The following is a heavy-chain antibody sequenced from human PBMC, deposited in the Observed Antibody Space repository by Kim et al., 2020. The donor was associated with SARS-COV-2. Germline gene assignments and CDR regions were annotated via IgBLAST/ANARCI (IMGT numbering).Heavy chain of an antibody. CDR3: AREWGAARPGYYYGMDV. Sequence: SVKVSCKASGGTFSIYAISWVRQAPGQGLEWMGRIIPILGIANYAQKFQGRVTITAHKSTSTAYMELSSLRSEDTAVYYCAREWGAARPGYYYGMDVWGQGTTVTVSS. CDR2: IIPILGIA. D-gene: IGHD6-6*01. V-gene: IGHV1-69*04. CDR1: GGTFSIYA. J-gene: IGHJ6*02.